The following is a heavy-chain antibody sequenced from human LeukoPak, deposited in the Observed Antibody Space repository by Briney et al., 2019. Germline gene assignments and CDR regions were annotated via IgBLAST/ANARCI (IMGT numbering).Heavy chain of an antibody. CDR3: ARRRRAAATWWFDP. Sequence: SETLSLTCAVSGGSFSGYYWNWIRQPPGKGLEWIGEINHSGSTHYNPSLKSRVTISVDTSKNQFSLKLSSVTAADMAVYYCARRRRAAATWWFDPWGQGTLVTVSS. CDR2: INHSGST. CDR1: GGSFSGYY. V-gene: IGHV4-34*01. D-gene: IGHD2-15*01. J-gene: IGHJ5*02.